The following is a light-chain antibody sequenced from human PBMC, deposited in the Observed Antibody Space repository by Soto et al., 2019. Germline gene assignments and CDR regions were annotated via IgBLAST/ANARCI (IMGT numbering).Light chain of an antibody. J-gene: IGKJ5*01. CDR2: GAS. CDR3: QQYGSSPGIT. V-gene: IGKV3-20*01. Sequence: EXVLTQSPGTLSLSPGERATLSCRASQSVSSSYLAWYQQKPGQAPRLLIYGASSRATGIPDRFSGSGSGTDFTLTISRLEPEDFAVYYCQQYGSSPGITFGQGTRLEIK. CDR1: QSVSSSY.